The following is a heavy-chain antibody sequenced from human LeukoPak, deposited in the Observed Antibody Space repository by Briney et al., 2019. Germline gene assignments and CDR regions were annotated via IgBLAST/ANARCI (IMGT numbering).Heavy chain of an antibody. CDR3: ARDPPYKEIAVARSDY. CDR1: GYTLTELS. V-gene: IGHV1-18*01. CDR2: ISAYNGNT. Sequence: ASVKVSCKVSGYTLTELSMHWVRQAPGQGLEWMGWISAYNGNTNYAQKLQGRVTMTTDTSTSTAYMELRSLRSDDTAVYYCARDPPYKEIAVARSDYWGQGTLVTVSS. D-gene: IGHD6-19*01. J-gene: IGHJ4*02.